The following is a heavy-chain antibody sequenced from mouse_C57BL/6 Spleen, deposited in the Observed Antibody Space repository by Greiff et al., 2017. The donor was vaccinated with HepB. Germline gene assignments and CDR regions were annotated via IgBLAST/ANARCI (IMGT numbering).Heavy chain of an antibody. J-gene: IGHJ2*01. CDR1: GYTFTSYT. CDR3: ARSRLTGYYFDY. CDR2: INPSSGYT. Sequence: QVQLQQSGAELARPGASVKMSCKASGYTFTSYTMHWVKQRPGQGLEWIGYINPSSGYTKYNQKFKDKATLTADTSSSTAYMQLSSLTSEDSAVYYCARSRLTGYYFDYWGQGTTLTVSS. V-gene: IGHV1-4*01. D-gene: IGHD4-1*01.